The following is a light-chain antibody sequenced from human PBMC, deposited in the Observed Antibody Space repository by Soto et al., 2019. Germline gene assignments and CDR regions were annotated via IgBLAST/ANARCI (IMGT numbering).Light chain of an antibody. Sequence: DIQMTQSPASLSASVGDRVTISCRASQTISTFLNWYQQKPGTAPRLLIYRASSVQSGVPPRFSGSGSGRDFTLTISSLRPEDIATYFCQQSYSSPPWTFXQGTKVDIK. CDR3: QQSYSSPPWT. CDR1: QTISTF. CDR2: RAS. V-gene: IGKV1-39*01. J-gene: IGKJ1*01.